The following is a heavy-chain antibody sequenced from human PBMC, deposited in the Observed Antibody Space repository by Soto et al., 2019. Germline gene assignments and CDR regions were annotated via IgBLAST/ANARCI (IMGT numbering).Heavy chain of an antibody. CDR2: IYYSGST. V-gene: IGHV4-59*01. CDR3: ARAGTTMVRGVISGWFDP. D-gene: IGHD3-10*01. CDR1: GGSISSYY. J-gene: IGHJ5*02. Sequence: SETMSVTCTVAGGSISSYYWSWIRQTPGKGLEWIGYIYYSGSTNYNPSLKSRVTISVDTSKNQFSLKLSSVTAADTAVYYCARAGTTMVRGVISGWFDPWGQGTLVTVSS.